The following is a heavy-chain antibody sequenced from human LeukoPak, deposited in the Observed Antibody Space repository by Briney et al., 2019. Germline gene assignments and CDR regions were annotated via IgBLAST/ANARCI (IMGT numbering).Heavy chain of an antibody. CDR1: GFTFSSYS. D-gene: IGHD5-12*01. V-gene: IGHV3-48*04. CDR2: ISSSSSTI. J-gene: IGHJ4*02. Sequence: GGSLRLSCAASGFTFSSYSMNWVRQAPGKGLEWVSYISSSSSTIYYADSVKGRLTISRDNAKNSLYLQMNSLRAEDTAVYYCARRTNSGVDYWGQGTLVTVSS. CDR3: ARRTNSGVDY.